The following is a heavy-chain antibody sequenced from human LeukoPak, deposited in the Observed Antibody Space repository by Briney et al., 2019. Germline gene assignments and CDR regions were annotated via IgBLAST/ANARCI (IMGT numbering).Heavy chain of an antibody. J-gene: IGHJ4*02. V-gene: IGHV3-48*02. D-gene: IGHD2-2*01. CDR1: GGSISSSSCY. CDR2: TRYSGSTL. CDR3: AREGVPAALDY. Sequence: PSETLSLTCTVSGGSISSSSCYWGWVRQSPGKGLEWVSHTRYSGSTLYYADSVKGRFTISRDNAKSSLYLQMNSLRDEDTAVYYCAREGVPAALDYWGQGTLVTVSS.